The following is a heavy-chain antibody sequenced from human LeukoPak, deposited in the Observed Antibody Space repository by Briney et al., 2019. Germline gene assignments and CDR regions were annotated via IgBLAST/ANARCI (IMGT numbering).Heavy chain of an antibody. Sequence: SETLSLTCTVSGGSISSYYWSWIRQPPGKGLEWIGYIYYSGSTDYNPSLKSRVIISIDTSKNQFSLRLSSVTAADTAVYYCARENDRYGRIDYWGQGTQVTVSS. CDR2: IYYSGST. V-gene: IGHV4-59*01. CDR1: GGSISSYY. CDR3: ARENDRYGRIDY. J-gene: IGHJ4*02. D-gene: IGHD5-18*01.